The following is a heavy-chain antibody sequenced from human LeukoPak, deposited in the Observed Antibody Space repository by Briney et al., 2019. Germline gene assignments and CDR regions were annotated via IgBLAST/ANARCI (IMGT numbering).Heavy chain of an antibody. J-gene: IGHJ3*02. CDR2: IQYSGST. CDR1: GASTSSFS. Sequence: SETLSLTCTVSGASTSSFSWSWIRQPPGKGLEWIGYIQYSGSTNYNSSLKSRVTISVDTSKNQFSLKLSSVTAADTAVYYCARHGGETIVATILHAFDIWGQGTMVTVSS. V-gene: IGHV4-59*08. D-gene: IGHD5-12*01. CDR3: ARHGGETIVATILHAFDI.